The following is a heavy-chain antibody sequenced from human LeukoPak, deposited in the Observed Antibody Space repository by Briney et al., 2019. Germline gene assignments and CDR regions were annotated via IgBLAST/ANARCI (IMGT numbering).Heavy chain of an antibody. CDR3: AKPGGPTDHWFDP. CDR1: GFSADSGFSFSSYA. D-gene: IGHD4-17*01. CDR2: ISGSGGST. J-gene: IGHJ5*02. V-gene: IGHV3-23*01. Sequence: PGGSLRLSCAASGFSADSGFSFSSYAMTWVRQAPGKGLEWVSAISGSGGSTYYADSVKGRFTISRDNSKNTVYLQMNSLRAEDTAVYYCAKPGGPTDHWFDPWGQGTLVTVSS.